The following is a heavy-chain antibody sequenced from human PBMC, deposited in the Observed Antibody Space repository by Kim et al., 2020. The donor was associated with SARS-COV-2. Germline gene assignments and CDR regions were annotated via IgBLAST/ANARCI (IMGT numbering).Heavy chain of an antibody. J-gene: IGHJ4*02. CDR1: GGSISSGGYY. CDR2: IYYSGST. Sequence: SETLSLTCTVSGGSISSGGYYWSWIRQHPGKGLEWIGYIYYSGSTYYNPSLKSRVTISVDTSKNQFSLKRSSVTAADTAVYYCARAETIFGVVIGCFDYWGQGTLVTVSS. D-gene: IGHD3-3*01. V-gene: IGHV4-31*03. CDR3: ARAETIFGVVIGCFDY.